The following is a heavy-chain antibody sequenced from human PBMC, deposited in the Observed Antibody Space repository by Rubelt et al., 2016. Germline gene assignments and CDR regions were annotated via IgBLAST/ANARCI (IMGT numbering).Heavy chain of an antibody. D-gene: IGHD6-19*01. J-gene: IGHJ3*02. CDR3: ASGSSEWLMDAFDI. V-gene: IGHV4-34*01. CDR1: GGSFSGYY. CDR2: INHSGST. Sequence: QVQLQQWGAGLLKPSETLSLTCAVYGGSFSGYYWSWIRQPPGKGLEWTGEINHSGSTNSNPCLKSRVTISVCACKNQFSLKLSSVTAADTAVYDCASGSSEWLMDAFDIWGQGTMVTVSS.